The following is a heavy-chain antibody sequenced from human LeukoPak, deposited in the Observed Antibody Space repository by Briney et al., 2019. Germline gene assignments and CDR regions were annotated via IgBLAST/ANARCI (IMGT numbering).Heavy chain of an antibody. D-gene: IGHD2-2*01. CDR3: ARPLVPAATTGFDY. V-gene: IGHV4-39*01. CDR1: GGSISSSTYY. Sequence: PSETLSLTCTVSGGSISSSTYYWGWIRQPPGKGREWIGSISYGGSTYYNSSLKDRVTISVDTSKNQFSLKLNSVTAADTAVYYCARPLVPAATTGFDYWGQGTLVTVSS. J-gene: IGHJ4*02. CDR2: ISYGGST.